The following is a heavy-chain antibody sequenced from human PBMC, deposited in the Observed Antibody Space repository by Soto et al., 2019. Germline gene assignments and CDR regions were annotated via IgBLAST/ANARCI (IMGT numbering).Heavy chain of an antibody. Sequence: SETLSLTCTVSGGSISSYYWSWIRQPPGKGLEWIGYIYYSGSTNYNPSLKSRVTISVDTSKNQFSLKLSSVTAADTAVYYCATTEIGYSRHFDYWGQGTLVTVSS. J-gene: IGHJ4*02. CDR1: GGSISSYY. V-gene: IGHV4-59*08. CDR2: IYYSGST. D-gene: IGHD4-4*01. CDR3: ATTEIGYSRHFDY.